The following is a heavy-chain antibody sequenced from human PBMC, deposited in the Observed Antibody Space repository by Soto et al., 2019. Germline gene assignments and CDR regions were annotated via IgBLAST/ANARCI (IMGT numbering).Heavy chain of an antibody. CDR1: GGSISSYY. D-gene: IGHD4-17*01. Sequence: SETLSLTCTVCGGSISSYYWSWIRHPPRKGLEWIGYIYYSGSTNYNPSLKSRGSISVDTSKNQFSLKLSSVTAADTAVYYCASCTTGTTEAFDAIDIWGQGTMVTVSS. J-gene: IGHJ3*02. CDR2: IYYSGST. V-gene: IGHV4-59*01. CDR3: ASCTTGTTEAFDAIDI.